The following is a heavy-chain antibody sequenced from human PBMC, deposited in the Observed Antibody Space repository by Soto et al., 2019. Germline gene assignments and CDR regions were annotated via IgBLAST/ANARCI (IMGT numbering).Heavy chain of an antibody. CDR1: GFTVSSNY. CDR3: ARDLAAAGNPHYYYGMDV. V-gene: IGHV3-53*01. J-gene: IGHJ6*02. Sequence: GSLRLSCAASGFTVSSNYMSWVRQAPGKGLEWVSVIYSGGSTYYADSVKGRFTISRDNSKNTLYLQMNSLRAEDTAVYYCARDLAAAGNPHYYYGMDVWGQGTTVTVSS. D-gene: IGHD6-13*01. CDR2: IYSGGST.